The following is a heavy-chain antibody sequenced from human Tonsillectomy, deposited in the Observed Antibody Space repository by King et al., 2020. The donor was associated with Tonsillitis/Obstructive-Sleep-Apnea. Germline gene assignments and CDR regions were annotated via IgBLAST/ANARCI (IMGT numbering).Heavy chain of an antibody. J-gene: IGHJ4*02. D-gene: IGHD1-1*01. CDR3: AKETGGTGIQVGYFDN. Sequence: VKLVESGGGVVQPGRSLRLSCAVSGFTLRSYGMHWVRQAPGKGLEWVAVLWNDESKKYYAESVKGRFAISRDNSKNTLFLQMDSLRPDDTAVYYCAKETGGTGIQVGYFDNWGQGTLVTVSS. CDR1: GFTLRSYG. CDR2: LWNDESKK. V-gene: IGHV3-33*06.